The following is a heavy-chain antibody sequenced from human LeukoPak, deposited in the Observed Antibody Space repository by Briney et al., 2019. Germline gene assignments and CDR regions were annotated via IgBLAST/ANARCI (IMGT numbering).Heavy chain of an antibody. CDR1: GGSITSYY. D-gene: IGHD3-10*01. CDR3: ARERPYYHGSGSYPYFDY. V-gene: IGHV4-59*01. Sequence: SETLSLTCSVSGGSITSYYWSWIRQPPGKGLEWIGYIYYSGNTNYNPSLKSRVTISVDTSKNQFSLKLRYVTAADTAVYYCARERPYYHGSGSYPYFDYWGQGILVTVS. CDR2: IYYSGNT. J-gene: IGHJ4*02.